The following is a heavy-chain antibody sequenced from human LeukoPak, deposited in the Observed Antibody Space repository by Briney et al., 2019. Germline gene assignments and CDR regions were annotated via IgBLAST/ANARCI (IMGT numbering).Heavy chain of an antibody. Sequence: GWSLRLSCAASGFTFNSFWMYWVLQVPGKRLLWVARINSVGIRTSHADSVQGRFTISRDNANNTLYLQMNSLRVEDTAVYYCARGGSGSGYHYYYYYMDVWGKGTTVIISS. CDR3: ARGGSGSGYHYYYYYMDV. J-gene: IGHJ6*03. CDR1: GFTFNSFW. D-gene: IGHD3-22*01. V-gene: IGHV3-74*01. CDR2: INSVGIRT.